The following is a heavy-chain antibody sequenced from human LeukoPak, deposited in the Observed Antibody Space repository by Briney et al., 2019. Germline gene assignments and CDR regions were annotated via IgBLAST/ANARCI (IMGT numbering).Heavy chain of an antibody. Sequence: SETLSLTCTVSGGSISSYHWSWIRQPAGKGLEWIGRIYTSGSTNYNPSLKSRVTISVDSSKNQFSLKLISATAADTAVYYCATIYYASSGYYSNYWGQGTLVTVSS. CDR1: GGSISSYH. CDR2: IYTSGST. V-gene: IGHV4-4*07. D-gene: IGHD3-22*01. CDR3: ATIYYASSGYYSNY. J-gene: IGHJ4*02.